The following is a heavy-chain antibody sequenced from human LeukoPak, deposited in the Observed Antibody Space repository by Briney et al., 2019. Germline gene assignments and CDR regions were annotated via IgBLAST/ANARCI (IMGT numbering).Heavy chain of an antibody. CDR2: IHHSGTA. D-gene: IGHD2-2*02. Sequence: SETLSLTRTVSGRSINNGYFWGWIRQPPGKGLEWIASIHHSGTASYNPSLESRVTISVDTSKNQFSLRLSSVTAADTAVYYCARDRGALGATVPAIFAVNFFDSWGQGTLGTVSS. J-gene: IGHJ4*02. CDR1: GRSINNGYF. CDR3: ARDRGALGATVPAIFAVNFFDS. V-gene: IGHV4-38-2*02.